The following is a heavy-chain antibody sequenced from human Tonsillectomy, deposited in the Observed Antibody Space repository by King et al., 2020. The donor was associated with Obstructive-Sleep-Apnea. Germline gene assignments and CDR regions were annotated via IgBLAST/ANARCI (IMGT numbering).Heavy chain of an antibody. V-gene: IGHV4-39*07. D-gene: IGHD2-2*01. J-gene: IGHJ6*02. Sequence: LQLQESGPGLVKPSETLSLTCIVSGCSISRSNHYWGWIRQPPGKGLEWIGSIDYSGNTYYNSSLKSRVTMSVDTSKNQFSLKVGSVTAADTAVYYCAGVDCTSTSCYYGMDVWGQGTTVTVSS. CDR2: IDYSGNT. CDR3: AGVDCTSTSCYYGMDV. CDR1: GCSISRSNHY.